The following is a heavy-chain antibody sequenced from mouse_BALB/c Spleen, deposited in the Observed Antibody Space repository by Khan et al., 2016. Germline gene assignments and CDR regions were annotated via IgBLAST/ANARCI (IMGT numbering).Heavy chain of an antibody. V-gene: IGHV3-2*02. Sequence: EVQLQESGPGLVKPSQSLSLTCTVTGYSITSDYAWNWIRQFPGNKLEWMGYISYSGSTSYNPSLKSRISITRDTSKNQFFLQLNSVTTEDTATXYCARYHYYIDYWGQGTTLTVSS. J-gene: IGHJ2*01. CDR3: ARYHYYIDY. CDR1: GYSITSDYA. CDR2: ISYSGST.